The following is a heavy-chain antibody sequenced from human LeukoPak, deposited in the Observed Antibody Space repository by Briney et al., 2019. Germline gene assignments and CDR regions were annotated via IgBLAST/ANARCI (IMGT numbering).Heavy chain of an antibody. J-gene: IGHJ4*02. CDR2: IWYDGSKE. D-gene: IGHD1-26*01. V-gene: IGHV3-30*02. CDR3: ARGGSYWVFDY. Sequence: GGSLRLSCVAPGFTLSRCAMHWVRQAPGKGLEWVTFIWYDGSKEYYADSVKGRFAISRDNSKNTLYLQMNSLRAEDTAVYYCARGGSYWVFDYWGQGTLVTVSS. CDR1: GFTLSRCA.